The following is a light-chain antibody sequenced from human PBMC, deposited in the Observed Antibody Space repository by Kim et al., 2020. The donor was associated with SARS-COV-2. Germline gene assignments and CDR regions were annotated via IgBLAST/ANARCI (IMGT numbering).Light chain of an antibody. CDR1: QDISNS. J-gene: IGKJ4*01. Sequence: DIQMTQSPSSLSASVGERVTITCQASQDISNSLNWHQQKPGKAPKALIYDASNLGTGVPSRFSGSGSGTDFTFTISSLQPEDMATYYCQQYDDFPRTFGGGTKVDIK. CDR3: QQYDDFPRT. CDR2: DAS. V-gene: IGKV1-33*01.